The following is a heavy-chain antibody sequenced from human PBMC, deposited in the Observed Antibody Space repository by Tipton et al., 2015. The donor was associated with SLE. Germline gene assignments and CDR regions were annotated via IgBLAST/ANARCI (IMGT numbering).Heavy chain of an antibody. CDR3: ARFSSRSDAFDI. CDR2: IKQDGSDT. CDR1: GFTFHNYW. J-gene: IGHJ3*02. V-gene: IGHV3-7*01. Sequence: GSLRLSCAGSGFTFHNYWMNWVRQAPGKGLEWVANIKQDGSDTHFVDSVKGRFAISRDNAKSSVYLQMNSLRAEDTAVYYCARFSSRSDAFDIWGQGAVVTVSS.